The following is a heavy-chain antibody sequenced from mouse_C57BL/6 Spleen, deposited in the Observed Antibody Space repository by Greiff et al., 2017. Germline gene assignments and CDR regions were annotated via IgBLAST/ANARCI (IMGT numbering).Heavy chain of an antibody. D-gene: IGHD1-1*02. Sequence: DVKLVESGAELVKPGASVKLSCTASGFNIKDYYMHWVKQRTEQGLEWIGRIDPEDGETKYAPKFQGKATITADTSSNTAYLQLSSLTSEDTAVYYCARYYHREDAMDYWGQGTSVTVSS. CDR2: IDPEDGET. CDR1: GFNIKDYY. J-gene: IGHJ4*01. V-gene: IGHV14-2*01. CDR3: ARYYHREDAMDY.